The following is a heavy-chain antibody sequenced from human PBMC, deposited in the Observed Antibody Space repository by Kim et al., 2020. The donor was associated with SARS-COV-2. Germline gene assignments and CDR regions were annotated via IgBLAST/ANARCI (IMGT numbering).Heavy chain of an antibody. J-gene: IGHJ4*02. V-gene: IGHV4-34*01. CDR1: GGSFSGYY. D-gene: IGHD6-13*01. Sequence: SETLSLTCAVYGGSFSGYYWSWIRQPPGKGLEWIGEINHSGSTNYNPSLKSRVTISVDTSKNQFSLKLSSVTAADTAVYYCARGRGYSSSWIDYWGQGTLVTVSS. CDR2: INHSGST. CDR3: ARGRGYSSSWIDY.